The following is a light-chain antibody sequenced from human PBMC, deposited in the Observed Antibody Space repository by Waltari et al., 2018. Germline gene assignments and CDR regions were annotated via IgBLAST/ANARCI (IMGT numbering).Light chain of an antibody. CDR1: QSISTS. V-gene: IGKV1-5*03. CDR3: QQLNSHLFT. Sequence: DIQMTQSPSTLSASVGDRVTITCRASQSISTSLAWYQQKKGKAPNLLIFEASTLQRGVPSRFSGSGSGTEFTLTISSLQPDDFATYYCQQLNSHLFTFGPGTTVDIK. J-gene: IGKJ3*01. CDR2: EAS.